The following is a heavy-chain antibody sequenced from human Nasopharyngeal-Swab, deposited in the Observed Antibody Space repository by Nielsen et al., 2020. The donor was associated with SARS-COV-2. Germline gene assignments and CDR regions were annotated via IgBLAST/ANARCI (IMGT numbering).Heavy chain of an antibody. V-gene: IGHV3-48*01. CDR1: GFTFSTYS. CDR2: ISSSGSTI. D-gene: IGHD6-19*01. J-gene: IGHJ6*02. Sequence: GESLKISCVASGFTFSTYSMNWVRQAPGKGLEWVSYISSSGSTIYYADSVKGRFTISRDNSKNTLYLHMNSLRADDTAVYYCARGNSGWSLNYYYYGMDVWGQGTTVTVSS. CDR3: ARGNSGWSLNYYYYGMDV.